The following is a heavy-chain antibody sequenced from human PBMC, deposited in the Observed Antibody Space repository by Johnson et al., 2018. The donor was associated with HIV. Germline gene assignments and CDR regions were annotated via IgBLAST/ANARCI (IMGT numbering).Heavy chain of an antibody. CDR2: IWYDGSNK. J-gene: IGHJ3*02. CDR1: GFTFSSYG. V-gene: IGHV3-33*01. Sequence: QVQLVESGGGVVQPGRSLRLSCAASGFTFSSYGMHWVRQAPGKGLEWVAVIWYDGSNKYYADSVKGRFTISRDNAKNSLYLQMNSLRAEDTAVYYCARDSSLYTLSANTDAFDIWGQGTMVTVSS. D-gene: IGHD2-2*01. CDR3: ARDSSLYTLSANTDAFDI.